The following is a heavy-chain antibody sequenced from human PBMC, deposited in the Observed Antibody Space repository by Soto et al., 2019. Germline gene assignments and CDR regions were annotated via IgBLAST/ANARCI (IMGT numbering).Heavy chain of an antibody. V-gene: IGHV4-59*08. CDR1: GGSISSYY. CDR2: ISYRGST. Sequence: QVQLQESGPGLVKPSETLSLTCTGSGGSISSYYWSWIRQPPGKGLEWIGSISYRGSTNYNPSLKSRVTISVDTSKTQFSLKLRSVTAADTAVYYCARRYGDYFDYWGQGTLVTVSS. CDR3: ARRYGDYFDY. D-gene: IGHD4-17*01. J-gene: IGHJ4*02.